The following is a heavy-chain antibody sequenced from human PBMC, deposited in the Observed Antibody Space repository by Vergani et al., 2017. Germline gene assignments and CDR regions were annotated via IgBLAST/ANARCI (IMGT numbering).Heavy chain of an antibody. D-gene: IGHD6-19*01. CDR2: IIPIFGTA. CDR1: GYTFTSYY. J-gene: IGHJ4*02. V-gene: IGHV1-2*02. CDR3: AIGYSSGWYTDTQYFDY. Sequence: QVQLVQSGAEVKKPGASVKVSCKASGYTFTSYYMHWVRQAPGQGLEWMGRIIPIFGTANYAQKFQGRVTMTRDTSISTAYMELSRLRSDDTAVYYCAIGYSSGWYTDTQYFDYWGQGTLVTVSS.